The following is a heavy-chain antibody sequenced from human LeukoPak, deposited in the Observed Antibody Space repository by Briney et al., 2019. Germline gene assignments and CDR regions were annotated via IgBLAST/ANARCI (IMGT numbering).Heavy chain of an antibody. CDR1: GYTFTGYY. Sequence: ASVTVSFTASGYTFTGYYMHWVRQGPGQGLEWGGWINPNSGGTNYAQKFQGRVTMTRDTSISTAYMELSRLRSDDTAVYYCARGLPAAIRSPPDYWGQGTLVTVSS. CDR2: INPNSGGT. J-gene: IGHJ4*02. V-gene: IGHV1-2*02. D-gene: IGHD2-2*02. CDR3: ARGLPAAIRSPPDY.